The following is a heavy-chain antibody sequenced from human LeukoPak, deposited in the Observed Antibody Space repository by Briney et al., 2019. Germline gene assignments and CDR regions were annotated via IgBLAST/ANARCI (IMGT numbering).Heavy chain of an antibody. J-gene: IGHJ4*02. CDR2: INHSGST. Sequence: SETLSLTCAVYGGSFSGYYWSWIRQPPGKGLEWIREINHSGSTNYNPSLKSRVTISVDTSKNQFSLKLSSVTAADTAVYYCALMGDTAMVGPFDYWGQGTLVTVSS. V-gene: IGHV4-34*01. D-gene: IGHD5-18*01. CDR1: GGSFSGYY. CDR3: ALMGDTAMVGPFDY.